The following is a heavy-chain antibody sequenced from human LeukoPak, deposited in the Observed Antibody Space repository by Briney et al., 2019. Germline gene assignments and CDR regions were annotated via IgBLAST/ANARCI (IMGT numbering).Heavy chain of an antibody. CDR2: ISSSSSYI. CDR3: AKTMVRGETSRPFDY. V-gene: IGHV3-21*01. D-gene: IGHD3-10*01. CDR1: AFTFSSYS. J-gene: IGHJ4*02. Sequence: PGGSLRLSCAASAFTFSSYSMNWVRQAPGKGLEWVSSISSSSSYIYYADSLKGRFTISRDNAKNSLYLQMNSLRAEDTAVYYCAKTMVRGETSRPFDYWGQGTLVTVSS.